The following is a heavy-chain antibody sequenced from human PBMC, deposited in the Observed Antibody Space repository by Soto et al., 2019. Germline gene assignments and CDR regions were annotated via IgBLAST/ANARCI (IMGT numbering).Heavy chain of an antibody. CDR1: VGSISGYY. CDR3: ARARGHPYKYCSGDDCYSPYFDY. D-gene: IGHD2-15*01. Sequence: PSETLSLTCIVSVGSISGYYWSWIRQPPGKGLEWIGYVYYSGSTNYNPSLKSRVTISVDTSKNQFSLDLRSVTAADTAIYYCARARGHPYKYCSGDDCYSPYFDYWGQGTQVTVSS. CDR2: VYYSGST. V-gene: IGHV4-59*01. J-gene: IGHJ4*01.